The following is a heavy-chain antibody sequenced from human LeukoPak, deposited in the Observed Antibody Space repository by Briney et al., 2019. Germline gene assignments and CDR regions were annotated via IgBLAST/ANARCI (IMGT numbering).Heavy chain of an antibody. J-gene: IGHJ4*02. CDR2: INPSGGST. CDR3: ARGPLLWFGELLSGYFDY. Sequence: ASVKGSCKASGYTFTSYYMHWVRRAPGQGLEWMGIINPSGGSTSYAQKFQGRVTMTRDTSTSTVYMELSSLRSEDTAVYYCARGPLLWFGELLSGYFDYWGQGTLGTVSS. D-gene: IGHD3-10*01. CDR1: GYTFTSYY. V-gene: IGHV1-46*01.